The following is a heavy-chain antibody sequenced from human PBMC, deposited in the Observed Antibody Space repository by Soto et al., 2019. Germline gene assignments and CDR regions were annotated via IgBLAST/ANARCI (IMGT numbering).Heavy chain of an antibody. J-gene: IGHJ4*02. D-gene: IGHD3-10*01. CDR1: GFTFSGYG. CDR3: AKDPYFGSGNYYVFEY. V-gene: IGHV3-30*18. Sequence: QVQLVESGGGVVQPGRSLRLSCAASGFTFSGYGMHWVRHSPGKGLEWVAVISDDGSDKNYADSVKGRFTITRDNYRNTLYLQMNSLRTEDTAVYYCAKDPYFGSGNYYVFEYWGQGTLVTVSS. CDR2: ISDDGSDK.